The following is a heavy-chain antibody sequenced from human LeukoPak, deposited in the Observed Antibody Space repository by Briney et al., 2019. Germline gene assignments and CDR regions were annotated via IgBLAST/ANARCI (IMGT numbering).Heavy chain of an antibody. D-gene: IGHD6-19*01. V-gene: IGHV3-15*01. Sequence: GGSLRLSCTASRFIFSTAWMTWVRRAPGKGLEWVGRIKSKTDGGAIEYAAPVKGRFTISRDDSKNTLYLQMSGLRTEDTALYYCTTTGGSTGWYNEYFQHWGQGTLVTVSS. J-gene: IGHJ1*01. CDR1: RFIFSTAW. CDR2: IKSKTDGGAI. CDR3: TTTGGSTGWYNEYFQH.